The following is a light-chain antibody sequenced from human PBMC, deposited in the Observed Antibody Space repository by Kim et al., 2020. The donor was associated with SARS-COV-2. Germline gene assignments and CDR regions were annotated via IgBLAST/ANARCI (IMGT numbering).Light chain of an antibody. V-gene: IGLV2-14*01. CDR3: SSYTSSSTWV. CDR1: SSDVGGYNY. Sequence: GQSITISCTGTSSDVGGYNYVSWYQQHPGNVPKLMIYEVSKWPSGVSNRFSGSKSGNTASLTIFGLLAEDESAYYCSSYTSSSTWVVGGGTKVTV. J-gene: IGLJ3*02. CDR2: EVS.